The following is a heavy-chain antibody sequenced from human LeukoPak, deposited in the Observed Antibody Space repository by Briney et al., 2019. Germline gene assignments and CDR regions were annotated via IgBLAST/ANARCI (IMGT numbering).Heavy chain of an antibody. V-gene: IGHV3-23*01. J-gene: IGHJ6*02. Sequence: GGSLRLSCAASGFTFSSYAMSWVRQAPGKGLEWVSAISGSGGSTHYADSVKGRFTISRDNSKNTLYLQMNSLRAEDTAVYYCAKDSPDSGSSMDCSSTSCYIPQPYYYYGMDVWGQGTTVTVSS. CDR2: ISGSGGST. CDR3: AKDSPDSGSSMDCSSTSCYIPQPYYYYGMDV. D-gene: IGHD2-2*02. CDR1: GFTFSSYA.